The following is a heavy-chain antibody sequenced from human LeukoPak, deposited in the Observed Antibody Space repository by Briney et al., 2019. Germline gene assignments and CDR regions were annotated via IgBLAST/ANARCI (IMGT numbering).Heavy chain of an antibody. J-gene: IGHJ4*02. Sequence: ASVKVSCKASGYTFTTYYIHWVRQAPGQGLEWMGIISPSGGSTSYAQKFQGRVTMTRDTSTSTVYMELSSLRSEDTAVYYCARTPVEMATDYFDYWGQGTLVTVSS. V-gene: IGHV1-46*01. D-gene: IGHD5-24*01. CDR3: ARTPVEMATDYFDY. CDR2: ISPSGGST. CDR1: GYTFTTYY.